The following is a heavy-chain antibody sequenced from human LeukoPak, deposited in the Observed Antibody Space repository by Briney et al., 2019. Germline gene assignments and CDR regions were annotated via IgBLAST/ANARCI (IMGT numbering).Heavy chain of an antibody. D-gene: IGHD5-12*01. Sequence: GRSLRLSCAASGFTFSSYGMHWVRQAPGKGLEWVAVISYDGSNKYYADSVKGRFTISRDNSKNTLYLQMNSLRAEDTAVYYCAKDLGGGGYSGYDPDDYWGQEPWSPSPQ. CDR1: GFTFSSYG. CDR3: AKDLGGGGYSGYDPDDY. CDR2: ISYDGSNK. V-gene: IGHV3-30*18. J-gene: IGHJ4*01.